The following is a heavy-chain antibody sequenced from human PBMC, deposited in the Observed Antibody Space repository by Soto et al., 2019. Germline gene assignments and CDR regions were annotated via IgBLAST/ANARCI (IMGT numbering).Heavy chain of an antibody. CDR1: GYTFTSYA. Sequence: QVQLVQSGAEVKKPGASVKVSCKASGYTFTSYAMHWVRQAPGQRLEWMGWINAGNGNTKYSQKFQGRVTITRDTSARTAYMGLSRLRSEDTAVYYCARGDGYYCLDYWGQGTLVTVSS. V-gene: IGHV1-3*01. CDR2: INAGNGNT. J-gene: IGHJ4*02. CDR3: ARGDGYYCLDY. D-gene: IGHD3-22*01.